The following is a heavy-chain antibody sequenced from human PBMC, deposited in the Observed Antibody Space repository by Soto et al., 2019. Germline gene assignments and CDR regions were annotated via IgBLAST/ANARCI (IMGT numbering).Heavy chain of an antibody. V-gene: IGHV4-30-4*01. Sequence: QVQLLESGPGLVKPSQTLSLTCTVSGGSISSGDYYWSWIRQAPGKGLEWIGYIYFRGSTYSKPSLKSRVTISVDTSKSQFSLKLTSVTATDTAVYYCARGGAYYGSGLGPWGQGTLVTVSS. CDR2: IYFRGST. J-gene: IGHJ5*02. CDR1: GGSISSGDYY. CDR3: ARGGAYYGSGLGP. D-gene: IGHD3-10*01.